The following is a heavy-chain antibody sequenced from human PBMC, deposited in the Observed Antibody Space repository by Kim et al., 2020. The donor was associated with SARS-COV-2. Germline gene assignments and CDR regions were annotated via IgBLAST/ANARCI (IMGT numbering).Heavy chain of an antibody. CDR2: ISSSSSYI. CDR3: ARARGSSGWPHDAFDI. CDR1: GFTFSSYS. V-gene: IGHV3-21*01. D-gene: IGHD6-19*01. J-gene: IGHJ3*02. Sequence: GGSLRLSCAASGFTFSSYSMNWVRQAPGKGLEWVSSISSSSSYIYYADSVKGRFTISRDNAKNSLYLQMNSLRAEDTAVYYCARARGSSGWPHDAFDIWGQGTMVTVSS.